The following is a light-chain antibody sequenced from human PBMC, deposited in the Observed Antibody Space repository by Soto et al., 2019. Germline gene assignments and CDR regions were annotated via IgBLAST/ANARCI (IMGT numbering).Light chain of an antibody. V-gene: IGKV3-15*01. J-gene: IGKJ2*01. Sequence: EIVMTQSPATLSVSPGERATLSCRASQRVSSNLAWYQQKPGQAPRLLIYGASTRATGIPARFSGSGSGTEFTLTISSLQSEDFAVYYCQQYNNLPYTFGQGTKLEIK. CDR1: QRVSSN. CDR2: GAS. CDR3: QQYNNLPYT.